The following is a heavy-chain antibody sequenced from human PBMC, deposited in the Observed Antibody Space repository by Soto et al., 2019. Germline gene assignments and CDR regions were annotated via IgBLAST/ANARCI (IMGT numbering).Heavy chain of an antibody. CDR2: IKSKTDGGTT. V-gene: IGHV3-15*01. CDR1: GFTFSNAW. CDR3: TTRSPVARDFDY. J-gene: IGHJ4*02. D-gene: IGHD5-12*01. Sequence: LRLSCAASGFTFSNAWMSWVRQAPGKGLEWVGRIKSKTDGGTTDYAAPVKGRFTISRDDSKNTLYLQMNSLKTEDTAVYYCTTRSPVARDFDYWGQGPLVTVS.